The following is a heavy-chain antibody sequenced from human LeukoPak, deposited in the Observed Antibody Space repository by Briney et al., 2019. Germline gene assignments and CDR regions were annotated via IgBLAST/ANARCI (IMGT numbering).Heavy chain of an antibody. J-gene: IGHJ3*01. Sequence: PSETLSLTCAVSGYSISNGYCWGWIRQPPGKGPEWIGSIYHSGTTYYNPSLKSRVTTSLDRSKNQFSLRLNSVTASDTAVYYCARDMVAQANAFDVWGQGTMVTVSS. D-gene: IGHD5-12*01. CDR1: GYSISNGYC. V-gene: IGHV4-38-2*02. CDR3: ARDMVAQANAFDV. CDR2: IYHSGTT.